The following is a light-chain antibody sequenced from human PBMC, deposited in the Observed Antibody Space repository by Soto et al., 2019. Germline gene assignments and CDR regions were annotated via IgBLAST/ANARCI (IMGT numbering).Light chain of an antibody. CDR1: SSDVGSYNL. V-gene: IGLV2-23*01. Sequence: QSALTQPASVSGSPGQSITISCTGTSSDVGSYNLVSWYQQHPGKAPKLMIYEGSKRPSGVSNRFSGSKSGNTASLTISGLQAEDEADYYCCSYAGSYVFGTGTKLTVL. J-gene: IGLJ1*01. CDR2: EGS. CDR3: CSYAGSYV.